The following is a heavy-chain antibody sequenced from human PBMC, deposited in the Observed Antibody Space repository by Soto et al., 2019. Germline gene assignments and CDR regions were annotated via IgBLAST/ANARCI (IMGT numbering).Heavy chain of an antibody. CDR1: GFAFSNYA. D-gene: IGHD3-22*01. V-gene: IGHV3-23*01. CDR3: AKEYYDTSGYYFDY. Sequence: GGSLRLSCEASGFAFSNYAMTWVRQAPGRGLEWVSGISGSDGSTYYGDSVKGRFTISRDNSKNTLYPQMNSLRAEDTAVYYCAKEYYDTSGYYFDYWGQGVLVTVSS. J-gene: IGHJ4*02. CDR2: ISGSDGST.